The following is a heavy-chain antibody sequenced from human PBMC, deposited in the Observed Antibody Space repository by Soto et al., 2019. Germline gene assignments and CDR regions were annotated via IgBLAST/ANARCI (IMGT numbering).Heavy chain of an antibody. CDR1: GFTFSNYG. Sequence: QMQLVESGGGVVQPGRSLRLSCAASGFTFSNYGMHWVRQAPGKGLEWVSLLLNDGSEDFYRDSVKGRFTISRDNSRNSLYLQMNSLRDDDTALYYCVRADDLGPNALDLWGQGTMVSVSS. CDR3: VRADDLGPNALDL. J-gene: IGHJ3*01. V-gene: IGHV3-33*01. CDR2: LLNDGSED. D-gene: IGHD1-1*01.